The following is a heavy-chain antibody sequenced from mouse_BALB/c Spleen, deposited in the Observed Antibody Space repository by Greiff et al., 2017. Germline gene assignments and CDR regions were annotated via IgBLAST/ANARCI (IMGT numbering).Heavy chain of an antibody. CDR2: ISSGGSYT. V-gene: IGHV5-9-4*01. Sequence: EVKLVESGGGLVKPGGSLKLSCAASGFTFSSYAMSWVRQSPEKRLEWVAEISSGGSYTYYPDTVTGRFTISRDNAKNTLYLEMSSLRSEDTAMYYCARYGYDEGGYFDYWGQGTTLTVSS. D-gene: IGHD2-2*01. CDR3: ARYGYDEGGYFDY. J-gene: IGHJ2*01. CDR1: GFTFSSYA.